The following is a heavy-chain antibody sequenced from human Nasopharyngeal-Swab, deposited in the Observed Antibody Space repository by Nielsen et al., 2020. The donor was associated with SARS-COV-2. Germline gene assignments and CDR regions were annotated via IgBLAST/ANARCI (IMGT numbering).Heavy chain of an antibody. J-gene: IGHJ4*02. Sequence: SETLSLTCTVSGGSISSYYWSWIRQPPGKGLEWIGYIYYSGSTNYNPSLKSRVTISVDTSKNQFSLKLSSVTAADTAVYYCARVGELLGYYFDYWGQGTLVTVSS. V-gene: IGHV4-59*01. CDR3: ARVGELLGYYFDY. CDR1: GGSISSYY. D-gene: IGHD1-26*01. CDR2: IYYSGST.